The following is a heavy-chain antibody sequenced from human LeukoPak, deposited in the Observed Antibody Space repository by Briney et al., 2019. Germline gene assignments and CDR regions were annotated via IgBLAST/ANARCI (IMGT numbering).Heavy chain of an antibody. D-gene: IGHD3-3*01. CDR1: GYTFTGYY. Sequence: ASVKVSCKASGYTFTGYYMHWVRQAAGQGLEWMGWINPNSGGTNYAQKFQGRVTMTRDTSISTAYMELSRLRSDDTAVYYCARVLESGYFRIINWFDPWGQGTLVTVSS. V-gene: IGHV1-2*02. CDR3: ARVLESGYFRIINWFDP. CDR2: INPNSGGT. J-gene: IGHJ5*02.